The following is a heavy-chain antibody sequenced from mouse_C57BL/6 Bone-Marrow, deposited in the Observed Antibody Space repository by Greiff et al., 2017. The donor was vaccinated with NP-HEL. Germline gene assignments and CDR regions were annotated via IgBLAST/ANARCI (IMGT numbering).Heavy chain of an antibody. CDR1: GFTFSDYY. D-gene: IGHD3-3*01. J-gene: IGHJ2*01. CDR3: ARGGPDLFDY. V-gene: IGHV5-16*01. CDR2: INYDGSST. Sequence: EVKLVESEGGLVQPGSSMKLSCTASGFTFSDYYMAWVRQVPEKGLEWVANINYDGSSTYYLDSLKSRFIISRENAKNILYLQMSRLKSEDTATYYCARGGPDLFDYWGQGTTLTVSS.